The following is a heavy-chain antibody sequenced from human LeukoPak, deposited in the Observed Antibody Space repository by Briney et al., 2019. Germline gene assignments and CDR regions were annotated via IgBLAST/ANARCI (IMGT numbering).Heavy chain of an antibody. Sequence: SETLSLTCAVYGGSFSGYYLSWIRQPPGKGLEWIGEINHSGSTNYNPSLKSRVTISVDTSKNQFSLKLSSVTAADTAVYYCATSHNWNYGYYYYYMDVWGKGTTVTVSS. CDR3: ATSHNWNYGYYYYYMDV. CDR1: GGSFSGYY. CDR2: INHSGST. D-gene: IGHD1-7*01. J-gene: IGHJ6*03. V-gene: IGHV4-34*01.